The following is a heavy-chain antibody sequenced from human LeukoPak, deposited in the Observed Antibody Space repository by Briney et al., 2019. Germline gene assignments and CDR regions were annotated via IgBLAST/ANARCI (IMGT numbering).Heavy chain of an antibody. J-gene: IGHJ4*02. CDR1: GFTFSSYG. CDR2: ISSSISYI. CDR3: ARVGYDILTGQLDY. D-gene: IGHD3-9*01. V-gene: IGHV3-21*01. Sequence: GGSLRLSCAASGFTFSSYGMNWVRQAPGKGLEWVSSISSSISYIYYADSVKGRFTISRDNAKNSLYLQMNSLRAEDTAMYYCARVGYDILTGQLDYWGQGTLVTVSS.